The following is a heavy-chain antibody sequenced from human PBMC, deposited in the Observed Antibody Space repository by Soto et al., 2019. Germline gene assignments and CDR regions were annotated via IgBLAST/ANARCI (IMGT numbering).Heavy chain of an antibody. CDR3: ARTAPMDAGDKYYYDF. V-gene: IGHV1-69*01. D-gene: IGHD3-16*01. J-gene: IGHJ4*02. CDR1: GGTFSTFG. CDR2: IIPFFGTA. Sequence: SGAEVKKTGSSVKVSCKTSGGTFSTFGISWVRQAPGQGLEWMGGIIPFFGTAEYSQKFEDRITITADESTNTVYMDLRSLTSEDTAIYYCARTAPMDAGDKYYYDFWGQGALVTVSS.